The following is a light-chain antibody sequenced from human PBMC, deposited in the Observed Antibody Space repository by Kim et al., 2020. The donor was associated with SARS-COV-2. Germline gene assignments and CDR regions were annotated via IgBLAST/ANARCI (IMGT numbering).Light chain of an antibody. J-gene: IGLJ2*01. CDR2: SNH. CDR3: ATWDDGLNGPV. CDR1: GDKIVVNT. V-gene: IGLV1-44*01. Sequence: GQRVTVACSGPGDKIVVNTVTWYQQFPGPAPRLLIYSNHRRPSGVPDRFSGSQSGPSASLAISGLQSEDEAHYYCATWDDGLNGPVFGGGTQLTVL.